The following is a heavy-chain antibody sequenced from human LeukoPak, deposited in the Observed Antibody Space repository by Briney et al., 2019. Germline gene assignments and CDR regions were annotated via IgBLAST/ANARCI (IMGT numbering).Heavy chain of an antibody. Sequence: GGSLRLSCAASGFTFSDYYMSWIRQAPGKGLEWVSYISSSGSTIYYADSVKGRFTVSRDNAKNTLYLQVNSLRVEDTAVYYCAREGTGSYMDVWGKGTTVTVSS. D-gene: IGHD1/OR15-1a*01. CDR3: AREGTGSYMDV. CDR2: ISSSGSTI. CDR1: GFTFSDYY. V-gene: IGHV3-11*04. J-gene: IGHJ6*03.